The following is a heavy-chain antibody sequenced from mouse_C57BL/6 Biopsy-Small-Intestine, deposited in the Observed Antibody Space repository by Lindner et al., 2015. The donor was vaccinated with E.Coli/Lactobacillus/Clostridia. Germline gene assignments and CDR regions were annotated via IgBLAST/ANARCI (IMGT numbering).Heavy chain of an antibody. CDR1: GFTFSSYA. J-gene: IGHJ2*01. D-gene: IGHD1-1*01. CDR2: ISDGGSYT. Sequence: VQLQESGGGLVKPGGSLKLSCAASGFTFSSYAMSWVRQTPEKRLEWVATISDGGSYTYYPDNVKGRFTISRDNAKNNLYLQMSHLKSEDTAMYYCARDYYGSRYYFDYWGRRHHSHSLL. V-gene: IGHV5-4*01. CDR3: ARDYYGSRYYFDY.